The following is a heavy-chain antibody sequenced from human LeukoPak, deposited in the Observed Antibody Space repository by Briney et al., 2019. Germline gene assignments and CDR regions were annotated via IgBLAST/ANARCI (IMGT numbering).Heavy chain of an antibody. CDR2: IKQDGNER. CDR3: ARDRLLTKYDFSSGYYSTEAYFDY. CDR1: GFTFSTYW. V-gene: IGHV3-7*01. Sequence: GGSLRLSCAASGFTFSTYWMSWVRQAPGKGLEWVANIKQDGNERNYVDSVKGRFTISRDNAKKSLYLRMNSLRAEDTAVYYCARDRLLTKYDFSSGYYSTEAYFDYWGQGTLVTVSS. J-gene: IGHJ4*02. D-gene: IGHD3-3*01.